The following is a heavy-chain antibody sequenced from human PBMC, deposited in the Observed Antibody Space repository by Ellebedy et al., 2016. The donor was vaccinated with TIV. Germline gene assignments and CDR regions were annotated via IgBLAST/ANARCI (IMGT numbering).Heavy chain of an antibody. CDR2: IYYSGST. CDR1: GGSISSYY. CDR3: ARHGGSGWYSWFDP. Sequence: MPSETLSLTCTVSGGSISSYYWSWIRQPPGKGLEWIGYIYYSGSTNYNPSLKSRVTISVDTSKNQFSLKLSSVTAADTAVYYCARHGGSGWYSWFDPWGQGTLVTVSS. V-gene: IGHV4-59*08. J-gene: IGHJ5*02. D-gene: IGHD6-19*01.